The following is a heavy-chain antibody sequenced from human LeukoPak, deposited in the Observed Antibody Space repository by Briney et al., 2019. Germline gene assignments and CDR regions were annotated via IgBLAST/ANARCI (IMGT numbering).Heavy chain of an antibody. J-gene: IGHJ3*01. CDR2: IHYSGTT. D-gene: IGHD6-13*01. CDR1: GGSISSYS. Sequence: SETLPLTCTVSGGSISSYSWSWIRQPPGKGLEWIGYIHYSGTTKYNSSLESRVTTSLDTSKNHFSLRLNFVTTADTAVYYCARAVAAVSRAFGVWGQGTVVTVSS. CDR3: ARAVAAVSRAFGV. V-gene: IGHV4-59*01.